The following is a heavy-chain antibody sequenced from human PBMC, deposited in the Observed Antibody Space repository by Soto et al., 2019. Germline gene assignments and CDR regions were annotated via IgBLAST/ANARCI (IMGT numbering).Heavy chain of an antibody. Sequence: PSEILSLTCAVYGGSFSGYYWSWIRQPPGKGLEWIGEINHSGSTNYNPSLKSRVTISVDTSKNQFSLRLTSVTAADTAVYYCARVRDWFDPWGQGTLVTVSS. CDR3: ARVRDWFDP. CDR2: INHSGST. D-gene: IGHD3-3*01. J-gene: IGHJ5*02. V-gene: IGHV4-34*01. CDR1: GGSFSGYY.